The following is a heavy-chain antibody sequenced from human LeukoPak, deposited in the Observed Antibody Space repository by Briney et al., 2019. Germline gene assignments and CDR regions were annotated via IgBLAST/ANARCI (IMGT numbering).Heavy chain of an antibody. Sequence: GGSLRLSCAASGFTFSSYAMSWVRQAPGKGLEWVSAISGSGGSTYYADSVKGRFTISRDNSKNTLYLQMNSLRAEDTAVYYCARPRGAGYYYYYGMDVWGQGTTATVSS. CDR3: ARPRGAGYYYYYGMDV. CDR1: GFTFSSYA. V-gene: IGHV3-23*01. CDR2: ISGSGGST. J-gene: IGHJ6*02. D-gene: IGHD3-10*01.